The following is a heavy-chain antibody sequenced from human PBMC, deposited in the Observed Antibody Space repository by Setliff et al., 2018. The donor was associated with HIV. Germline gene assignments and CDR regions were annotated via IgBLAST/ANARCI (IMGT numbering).Heavy chain of an antibody. D-gene: IGHD3-22*01. J-gene: IGHJ4*02. CDR2: ISGSNSRT. CDR3: AKNRNLVVVISTFDC. Sequence: GGSLRLSCTAPGFNFMFFAMSWVRQAPGKGLEWVSGISGSNSRTDYVDSVKGRFTISRDKSKNTLYLQLNSLRAEDTAVYYCAKNRNLVVVISTFDCWGQGTLVTVSS. V-gene: IGHV3-23*01. CDR1: GFNFMFFA.